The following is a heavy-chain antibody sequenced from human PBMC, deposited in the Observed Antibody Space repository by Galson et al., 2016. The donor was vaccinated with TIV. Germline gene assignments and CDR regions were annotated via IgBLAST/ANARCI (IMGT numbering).Heavy chain of an antibody. CDR1: GFTFSTFA. V-gene: IGHV3-30*04. CDR3: ARGREYYDTSVYYLFDY. J-gene: IGHJ4*02. CDR2: ITYDGSDK. D-gene: IGHD3-22*01. Sequence: SLRLSCAASGFTFSTFAIHWVRQAPGKGLEWVAVITYDGSDKYYAESVKGRFTISRDNSEKTVYLQVNSLGAEDTAVYYCARGREYYDTSVYYLFDYWGQGTLVTVSS.